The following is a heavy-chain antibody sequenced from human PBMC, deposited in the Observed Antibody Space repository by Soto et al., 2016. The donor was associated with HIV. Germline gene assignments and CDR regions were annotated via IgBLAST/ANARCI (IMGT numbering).Heavy chain of an antibody. Sequence: QVQLVQSGAEVKKPGASVKVSCKASGYTFTSYGISWVRQAPGQGLEWMGWISTYSGNTNYAQKLQGRVTMTTDTSTSTAYMELRSLRSDDTAVYYCARDIWVRGVIRFGNWFDPWGQGTLVSVSS. J-gene: IGHJ5*02. D-gene: IGHD3-10*01. V-gene: IGHV1-18*01. CDR1: GYTFTSYG. CDR3: ARDIWVRGVIRFGNWFDP. CDR2: ISTYSGNT.